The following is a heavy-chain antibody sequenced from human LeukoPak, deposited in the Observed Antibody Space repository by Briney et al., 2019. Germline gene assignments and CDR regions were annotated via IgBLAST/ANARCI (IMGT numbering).Heavy chain of an antibody. J-gene: IGHJ4*02. CDR2: VSGGGGST. CDR3: AKAGVLLWFGELSQMVGYFDY. D-gene: IGHD3-10*01. V-gene: IGHV3-23*01. CDR1: GFTFSTYG. Sequence: GGSLRLSCAASGFTFSTYGMSWVRQAPGKGLEWVSAVSGGGGSTSYADSAKGRFTISRDNSKNTLYLQMNSLRAEDSAVYYCAKAGVLLWFGELSQMVGYFDYWGQGTLVTVSS.